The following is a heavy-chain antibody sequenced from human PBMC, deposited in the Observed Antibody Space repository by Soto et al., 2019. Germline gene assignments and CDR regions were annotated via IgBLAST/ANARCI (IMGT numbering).Heavy chain of an antibody. Sequence: EVQLVESGGGLVQPGGSLRLSCAASGFTFTSHSMNWVRQAPGKGLEWGSYISSSSSTIYYANSVKGRFTISRDNAKNSLYLQMNSLRDEDTAVYYCARDAKGSSGDHFDYWGQGTLVTVSS. J-gene: IGHJ4*02. D-gene: IGHD1-1*01. V-gene: IGHV3-48*02. CDR1: GFTFTSHS. CDR2: ISSSSSTI. CDR3: ARDAKGSSGDHFDY.